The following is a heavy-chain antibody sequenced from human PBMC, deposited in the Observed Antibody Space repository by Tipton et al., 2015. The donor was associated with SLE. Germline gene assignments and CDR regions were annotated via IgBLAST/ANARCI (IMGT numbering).Heavy chain of an antibody. V-gene: IGHV3-NL1*01. CDR1: GFTFSSYA. CDR2: IYSGGST. D-gene: IGHD2-2*02. Sequence: SLRLSCAASGFTFSSYAMHWVRQAPGKGLEWVSVIYSGGSTYYADSVKGRFTISRDNSKNTLYLQMNSLRAEDTAVYYCASRYCSSTSCYSLGYYYYYMDVWGKGTTVTVSS. J-gene: IGHJ6*03. CDR3: ASRYCSSTSCYSLGYYYYYMDV.